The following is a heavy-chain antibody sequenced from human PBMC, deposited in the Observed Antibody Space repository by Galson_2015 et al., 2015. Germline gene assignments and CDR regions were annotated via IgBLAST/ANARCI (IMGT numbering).Heavy chain of an antibody. D-gene: IGHD2/OR15-2a*01. CDR2: VYTRGST. CDR3: AKGIVTAPAWIGMDV. J-gene: IGHJ6*02. V-gene: IGHV4-61*02. CDR1: GGSISTGSYY. Sequence: TLSLTCTVSGGSISTGSYYWSWIRQPAGKGLEWIGRVYTRGSTPYNPSLKSRVTISVDTSKNQFSLKLTSVPAADTAVYYCAKGIVTAPAWIGMDVWGQGTTVTVSS.